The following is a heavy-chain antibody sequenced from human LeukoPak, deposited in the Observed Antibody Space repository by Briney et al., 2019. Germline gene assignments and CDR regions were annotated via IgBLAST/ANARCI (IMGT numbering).Heavy chain of an antibody. CDR3: AKAGYSYGFYYYYMDV. CDR1: GFTFSSFG. V-gene: IGHV3-23*01. J-gene: IGHJ6*03. CDR2: ISSTGGTA. Sequence: GGSLRLSCAASGFTFSSFGMSWVRQAPGKGLEWVSAISSTGGTAYYADSVKGRFTISRDNSKNTLYLQMNSLRAEDTAVYYCAKAGYSYGFYYYYMDVWGKGTTVTVSS. D-gene: IGHD5-18*01.